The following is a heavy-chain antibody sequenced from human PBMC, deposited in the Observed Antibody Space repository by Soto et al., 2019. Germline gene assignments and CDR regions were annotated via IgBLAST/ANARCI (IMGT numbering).Heavy chain of an antibody. Sequence: ASVKVSCKVSGYTLTELSMHWVRQAPGKGLEWMGGFDPEDGETIYAQKFQGRVTMTEDTSTDTAYMELSGLRSEDTAVYYCATCITGTYWFEPWGQGPLVTVSS. CDR1: GYTLTELS. CDR2: FDPEDGET. V-gene: IGHV1-24*01. J-gene: IGHJ5*02. CDR3: ATCITGTYWFEP. D-gene: IGHD1-7*01.